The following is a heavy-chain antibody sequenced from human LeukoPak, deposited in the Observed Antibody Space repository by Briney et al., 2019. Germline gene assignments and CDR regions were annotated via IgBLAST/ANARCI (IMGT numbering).Heavy chain of an antibody. D-gene: IGHD3-22*01. V-gene: IGHV4-39*01. CDR2: IYYSGST. Sequence: SETLSLTCTVSGGSISSSSYYWGWIRQPPGKGLEWIGSIYYSGSTYYNPSLKSRVTISVETSKNQFSLKLSSVTAADTAVYYCARLLRPLDYYDSSGYYSFDYWGQGTLVTVSS. J-gene: IGHJ4*02. CDR3: ARLLRPLDYYDSSGYYSFDY. CDR1: GGSISSSSYY.